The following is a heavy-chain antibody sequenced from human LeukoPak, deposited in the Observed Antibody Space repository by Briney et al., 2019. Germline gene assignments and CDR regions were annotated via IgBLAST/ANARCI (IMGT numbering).Heavy chain of an antibody. Sequence: SETLSLTCTVSGGSISSYYWSWIRQPPGKGLEWIGYIYYSGSTNYNPSLKSRVTISVDTSKNQFSLKLSSVTAADTAVYYCARGVRGSYYRDYFDYWGQGTLVTVSS. D-gene: IGHD1-26*01. CDR2: IYYSGST. CDR3: ARGVRGSYYRDYFDY. V-gene: IGHV4-59*01. J-gene: IGHJ4*02. CDR1: GGSISSYY.